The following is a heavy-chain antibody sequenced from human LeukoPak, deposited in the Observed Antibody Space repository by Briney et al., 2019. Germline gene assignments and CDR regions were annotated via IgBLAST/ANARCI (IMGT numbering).Heavy chain of an antibody. Sequence: PSETLSLTCTVSGGSISSYYWSWIRQPPGKGLEWIGYIYYSGSTNYNPSLKSRVTMSVDTSKNQFSLKLSSVTAADTAVYYCARRMGGDYGNWFDPWGQGTLATVSS. J-gene: IGHJ5*02. CDR3: ARRMGGDYGNWFDP. V-gene: IGHV4-59*01. D-gene: IGHD4-17*01. CDR1: GGSISSYY. CDR2: IYYSGST.